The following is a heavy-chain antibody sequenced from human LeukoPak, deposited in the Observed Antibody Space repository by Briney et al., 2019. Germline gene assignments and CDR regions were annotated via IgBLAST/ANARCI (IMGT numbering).Heavy chain of an antibody. CDR3: ARDGAGTHDS. D-gene: IGHD3/OR15-3a*01. J-gene: IGHJ5*01. CDR2: INPNSGAT. Sequence: ASVKVSCKASGYAFTGYHLHWVRQAPGQGLEWMGWINPNSGATNYVQKFQGRLTMTLDTSISTLYMDLSSLTSDDTAVYFCARDGAGTHDSWGQGTLVTVSS. V-gene: IGHV1-2*02. CDR1: GYAFTGYH.